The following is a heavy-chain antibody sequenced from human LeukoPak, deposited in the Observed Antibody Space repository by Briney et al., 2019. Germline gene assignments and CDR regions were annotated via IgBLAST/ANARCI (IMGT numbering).Heavy chain of an antibody. CDR3: AKGVSSDSSGYPMGY. V-gene: IGHV3-23*01. Sequence: GGSLRLSCAASGFTLSSYAMSWVRQAPGKGLEWVSAISGSGGSTYYADSVKGRFTISRDNSKNTLYLQMNSLRAEDTAVYYCAKGVSSDSSGYPMGYWGQGTLVTVSS. CDR1: GFTLSSYA. D-gene: IGHD3-22*01. CDR2: ISGSGGST. J-gene: IGHJ4*02.